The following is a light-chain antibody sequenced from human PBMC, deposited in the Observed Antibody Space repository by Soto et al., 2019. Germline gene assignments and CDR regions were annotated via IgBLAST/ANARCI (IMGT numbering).Light chain of an antibody. CDR2: GAS. CDR1: QSVSSNY. V-gene: IGKV3-20*01. CDR3: QQYGCLPRP. Sequence: EIVLTQSPGTVSLSPGERATLSCRASQSVSSNYLAWYQQKPGQAPRLLIYGASSRATGIPDRFSGSGSGTDFTLTISRLEPEDFAVYYCQQYGCLPRPFGQGTKVEIK. J-gene: IGKJ1*01.